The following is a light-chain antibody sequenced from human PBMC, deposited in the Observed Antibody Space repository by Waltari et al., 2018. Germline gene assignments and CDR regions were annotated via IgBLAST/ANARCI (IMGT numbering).Light chain of an antibody. V-gene: IGLV3-19*01. CDR3: NSRDSSGNHLRV. CDR2: GKT. J-gene: IGLJ2*01. Sequence: SSELTQDPAVSVALGQAVRITGQGDSPRSYYASWYQQKPGQAPVLVIYGKTNRPSGIPARFPGSSSGNTASLTITGAQAEDEADYYCNSRDSSGNHLRVFGGGTKLTVL. CDR1: SPRSYY.